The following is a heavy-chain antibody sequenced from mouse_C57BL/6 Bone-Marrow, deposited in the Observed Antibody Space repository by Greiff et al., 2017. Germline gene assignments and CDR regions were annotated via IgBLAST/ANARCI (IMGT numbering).Heavy chain of an antibody. CDR3: ERWGTTVVPFAY. D-gene: IGHD1-1*01. Sequence: EVQLVESGGGLVQPGGSLSLSCAASGFTFTDYYMSWVRQPPGKALEWLGFIRNKANGYTTEYSASVKGRFTISRDNSTRILYLQMNALRAEDSATYDCERWGTTVVPFAYWGQGTMVTVSA. CDR1: GFTFTDYY. CDR2: IRNKANGYTT. J-gene: IGHJ3*01. V-gene: IGHV7-3*01.